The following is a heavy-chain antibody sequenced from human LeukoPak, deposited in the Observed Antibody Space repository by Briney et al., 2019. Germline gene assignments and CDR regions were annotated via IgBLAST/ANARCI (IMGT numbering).Heavy chain of an antibody. V-gene: IGHV3-23*01. J-gene: IGHJ1*01. D-gene: IGHD3-10*01. Sequence: GGSLRLPCAASGFTLSSYAMTWVRQAPGKGLEWVSAITNSGGSTYYADSVKGRFTISRDNSKNTLYLQMNSLRAEDTAVYYCAKGRRGVAEYLQDWGQGTLVTVSS. CDR3: AKGRRGVAEYLQD. CDR2: ITNSGGST. CDR1: GFTLSSYA.